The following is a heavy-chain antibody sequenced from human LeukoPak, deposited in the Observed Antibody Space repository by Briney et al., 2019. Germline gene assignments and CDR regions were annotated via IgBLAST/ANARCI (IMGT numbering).Heavy chain of an antibody. V-gene: IGHV3-48*01. CDR3: ARALSGSRAEYFQH. Sequence: GGSLRLSCAASGFTFCGYSMNGGCEALGKGRGWVSYISSSSSTIYYADSVKGRFTIPRDNAKNSLYLQMNSLRAEDTAVYYCARALSGSRAEYFQHWGQGTLVTVSS. D-gene: IGHD3-10*01. J-gene: IGHJ1*01. CDR2: ISSSSSTI. CDR1: GFTFCGYS.